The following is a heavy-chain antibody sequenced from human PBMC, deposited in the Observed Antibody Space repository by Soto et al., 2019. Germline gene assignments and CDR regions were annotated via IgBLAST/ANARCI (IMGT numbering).Heavy chain of an antibody. V-gene: IGHV5-10-1*01. CDR1: GYSVTSYW. J-gene: IGHJ4*02. Sequence: GESLKISGKGSGYSVTSYWISWVRQMPGKGLEWMGRIDPSDSYTNYSPSFQGHVTISADKSISTAYLQWSSLKASDTAMYYCARLTRRYYDSSGFVGADYWGQGTLVTVSS. CDR3: ARLTRRYYDSSGFVGADY. CDR2: IDPSDSYT. D-gene: IGHD3-22*01.